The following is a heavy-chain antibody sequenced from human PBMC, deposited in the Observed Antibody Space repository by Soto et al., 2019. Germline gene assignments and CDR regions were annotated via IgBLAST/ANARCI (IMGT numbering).Heavy chain of an antibody. CDR2: IIPILGIA. CDR1: GGTFSSYT. D-gene: IGHD6-13*01. Sequence: ASVKVSCKASGGTFSSYTISWVRQAPGQGLEWMGRIIPILGIANYAQKFQGRVTITADKSTSTAYMELSSLRSEDTAVYYCARDTIGYSTFDYWGQGTLVTVSS. V-gene: IGHV1-69*04. CDR3: ARDTIGYSTFDY. J-gene: IGHJ4*02.